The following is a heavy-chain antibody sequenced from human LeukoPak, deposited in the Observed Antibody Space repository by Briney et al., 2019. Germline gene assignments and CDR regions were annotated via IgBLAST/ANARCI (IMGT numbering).Heavy chain of an antibody. Sequence: GGALRLSCAASGFTFSSYAMRWVRQAPGKGLEGVSAISGSGGSTYYADSVKGRFTISRDNSKNTLYLQMNSLRAEDTAVYYCAKDTRIAVAGNPFDYWGQGTLVTVSS. CDR3: AKDTRIAVAGNPFDY. V-gene: IGHV3-23*01. D-gene: IGHD6-19*01. J-gene: IGHJ4*02. CDR1: GFTFSSYA. CDR2: ISGSGGST.